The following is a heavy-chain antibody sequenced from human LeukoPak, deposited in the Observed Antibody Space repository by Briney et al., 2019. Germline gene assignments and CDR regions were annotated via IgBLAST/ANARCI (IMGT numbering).Heavy chain of an antibody. V-gene: IGHV1-2*02. J-gene: IGHJ3*02. CDR1: GYTFTGYY. Sequence: ASVTVSCKASGYTFTGYYMHWVRQAPGQGLEWMGWINPNSGGTNYAQKIQGRVTMTRDTSISTAYMELSRLRSDDTAVYYCARADHYYDSSGYYWLNAFDIWGQGTMVTVSS. CDR2: INPNSGGT. D-gene: IGHD3-22*01. CDR3: ARADHYYDSSGYYWLNAFDI.